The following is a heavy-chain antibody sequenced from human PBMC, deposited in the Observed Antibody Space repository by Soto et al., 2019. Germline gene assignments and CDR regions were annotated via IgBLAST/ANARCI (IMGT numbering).Heavy chain of an antibody. CDR1: GFTFNSSA. CDR3: ARAPGSGWPPFDY. J-gene: IGHJ4*02. CDR2: ISYDGGNK. D-gene: IGHD6-19*01. V-gene: IGHV3-30-3*01. Sequence: QVQLVESGGGVVQPGRSLRLSCAASGFTFNSSAMHWVRQAPGKGLEWVAVISYDGGNKYYADSVKGRFTISRDNSKNTLYLQMNSLRAEDTAVYYCARAPGSGWPPFDYWGQGTLVTVSS.